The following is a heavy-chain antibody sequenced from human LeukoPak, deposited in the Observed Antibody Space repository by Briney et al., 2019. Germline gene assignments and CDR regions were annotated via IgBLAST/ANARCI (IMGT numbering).Heavy chain of an antibody. CDR3: AKDFYSVTYPSFDY. J-gene: IGHJ4*02. Sequence: GGSLRLSCAASGFTFSDYAMSWVRQAPGKGLEWISAISGTGGSGDSTYYADSVEGRFTISRDNSKITLYLQMNSLRAEDTAVYYCAKDFYSVTYPSFDYWGQATLVTVSS. CDR1: GFTFSDYA. D-gene: IGHD4-23*01. V-gene: IGHV3-23*01. CDR2: ISGTGGSGDST.